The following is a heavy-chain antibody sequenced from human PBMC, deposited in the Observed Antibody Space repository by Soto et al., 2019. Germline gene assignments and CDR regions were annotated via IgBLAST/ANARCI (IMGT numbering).Heavy chain of an antibody. D-gene: IGHD3-10*01. CDR1: GGSINSYY. CDR3: ARVTGYYYGSGSYMDYYYYMDV. J-gene: IGHJ6*03. Sequence: SETLSLTCTVSGGSINSYYWSWIRQPPGKGLEWIGYIYYSGSTNYNPSLKSRVTISVDTPKNQFSLKLSSVTAADTAVYYCARVTGYYYGSGSYMDYYYYMDVWGKGTTVTVSS. CDR2: IYYSGST. V-gene: IGHV4-59*01.